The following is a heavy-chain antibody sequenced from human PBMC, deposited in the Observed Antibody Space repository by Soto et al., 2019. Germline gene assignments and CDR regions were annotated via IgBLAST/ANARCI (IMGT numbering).Heavy chain of an antibody. D-gene: IGHD3-3*01. J-gene: IGHJ4*02. CDR1: GYTFTSYS. V-gene: IGHV1-3*01. CDR3: ARTSGYYFYDC. Sequence: ASVKVSCKASGYTFTSYSVHWVRQAPGQRLEWMGWINAGNGNTKYSQKFQGRVTITRDTSASTAYMELSSLRSEDTAVYYCARTSGYYFYDCWGQGTLVTVPQ. CDR2: INAGNGNT.